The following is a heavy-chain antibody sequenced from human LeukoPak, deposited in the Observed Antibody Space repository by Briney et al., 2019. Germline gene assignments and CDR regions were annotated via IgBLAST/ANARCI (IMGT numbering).Heavy chain of an antibody. V-gene: IGHV3-7*01. J-gene: IGHJ4*02. CDR1: GFTSIRYW. CDR2: IKQDGSEK. D-gene: IGHD1-26*01. Sequence: PGGSLRLSCAASGFTSIRYWMSWVRQAPGKGLEWVANIKQDGSEKYYVDSVKGRFTISRDNAKNSLYLQMNSLRAEDTAVYYCARLIVGAIDSWGQGSLVTVSS. CDR3: ARLIVGAIDS.